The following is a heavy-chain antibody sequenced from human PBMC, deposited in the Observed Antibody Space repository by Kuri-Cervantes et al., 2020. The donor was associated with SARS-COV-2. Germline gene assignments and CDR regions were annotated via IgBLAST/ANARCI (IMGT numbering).Heavy chain of an antibody. J-gene: IGHJ3*02. D-gene: IGHD1-26*01. CDR2: IYSGGST. Sequence: ETLSLTCAASGFTVSSNYMSWVRQAPGKGLEWVSVIYSGGSTYYADSVKGRFTISRDNSKNTLYLQMNSLRAEDTAVYYCARDGRLGTVAFDIWGQGTMVTVSS. CDR3: ARDGRLGTVAFDI. CDR1: GFTVSSNY. V-gene: IGHV3-66*01.